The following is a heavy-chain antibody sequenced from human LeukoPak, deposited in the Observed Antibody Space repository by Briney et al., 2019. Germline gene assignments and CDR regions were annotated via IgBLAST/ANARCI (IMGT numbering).Heavy chain of an antibody. CDR1: GFTFRSYA. CDR3: AKTTAGYSSGRYPGWPIDY. J-gene: IGHJ4*02. V-gene: IGHV3-23*01. D-gene: IGHD6-19*01. Sequence: GGSLRLSCVASGFTFRSYAIYWVRQAPGRGLEWVSGISGSGGDTYFADSVKGRFTISRDNSKNTVFLQMDSLRAEDTAVYYCAKTTAGYSSGRYPGWPIDYWGQGTLVTVSS. CDR2: ISGSGGDT.